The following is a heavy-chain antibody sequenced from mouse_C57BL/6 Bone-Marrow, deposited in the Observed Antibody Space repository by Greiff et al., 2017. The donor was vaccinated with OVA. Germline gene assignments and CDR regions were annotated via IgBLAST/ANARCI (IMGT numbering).Heavy chain of an antibody. D-gene: IGHD1-2*01. CDR1: GYTFTSYW. J-gene: IGHJ2*01. Sequence: QVQLQQSGAELVKPGASVKLSCKASGYTFTSYWMHWVKQRPGQGLEWIGMIHPNSGSTNYNEKFKSKATLTVDKSSSTAYMQLSSLTSEDSAVYYCARATRPYYFDYWGQGTTLTVSS. CDR3: ARATRPYYFDY. V-gene: IGHV1-64*01. CDR2: IHPNSGST.